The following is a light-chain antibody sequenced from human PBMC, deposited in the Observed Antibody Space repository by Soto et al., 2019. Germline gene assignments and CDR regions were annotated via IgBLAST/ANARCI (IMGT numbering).Light chain of an antibody. CDR3: SSYTSSSPYV. CDR2: EVR. CDR1: SSDVGGYNY. J-gene: IGLJ1*01. V-gene: IGLV2-14*01. Sequence: QSVLTQPASVSGSPGQSITISCTGTSSDVGGYNYVSWYQQHPGKAPKLMIYEVRNRPSGVPHRFSGSKSANTASLTISGLQAEDEADYYCSSYTSSSPYVFGPGTKVTVL.